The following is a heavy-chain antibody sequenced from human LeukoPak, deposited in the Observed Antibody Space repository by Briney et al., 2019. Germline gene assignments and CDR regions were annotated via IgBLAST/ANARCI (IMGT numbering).Heavy chain of an antibody. CDR3: ARGHTAVTRHFDF. CDR2: IRYDGNDK. V-gene: IGHV3-30*02. Sequence: GGSLRLSCAASGFTFSYYGMHWVRQAPDKGLEWVAFIRYDGNDKFYAESVKGRFTISRDTSRNTLYLQMNSLRPEDTAVYYCARGHTAVTRHFDFWGQGTLVTVSS. D-gene: IGHD4-17*01. J-gene: IGHJ4*02. CDR1: GFTFSYYG.